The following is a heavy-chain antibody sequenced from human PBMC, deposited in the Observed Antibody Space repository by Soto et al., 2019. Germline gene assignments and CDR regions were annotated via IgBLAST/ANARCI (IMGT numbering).Heavy chain of an antibody. Sequence: GSLRLSCAASGFTVSSNYMSWVRQAPGKGLEWVSVIYSGGSTYYADSVKGRFTISRDNSKNTLYLQMNSLRAEDTAVYYCARDRRELLFGYYYYYGMDVWGQGTTVTVSS. CDR1: GFTVSSNY. CDR2: IYSGGST. J-gene: IGHJ6*02. D-gene: IGHD1-26*01. CDR3: ARDRRELLFGYYYYYGMDV. V-gene: IGHV3-53*01.